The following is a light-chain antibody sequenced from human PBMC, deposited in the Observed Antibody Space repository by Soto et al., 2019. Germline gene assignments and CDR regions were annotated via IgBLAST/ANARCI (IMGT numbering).Light chain of an antibody. Sequence: DIHITHSPSSGSSSVLYIFTISCQASQGISRSLAWYQQKPGKAPKLLIYAASSLQSGVPSRFSGSGFGTDFTLTISSLQPEDSAIYYCQQADTFPITFGQGTRLEIK. J-gene: IGKJ5*01. CDR3: QQADTFPIT. CDR2: AAS. V-gene: IGKV1D-12*01. CDR1: QGISRS.